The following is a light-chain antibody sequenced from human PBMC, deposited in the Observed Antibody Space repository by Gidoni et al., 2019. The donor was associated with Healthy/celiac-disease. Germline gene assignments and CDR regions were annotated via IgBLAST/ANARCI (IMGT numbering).Light chain of an antibody. Sequence: SYALTQPSSVSMSPGQTARITCSGDVLAKKYARWFQQKPGQAPVVVIYKDSERPSGIPERFSGSSSGTTVTLTISGAQVEDEADYYCYSAADNNLGVFGGGTKLTVL. CDR2: KDS. CDR1: VLAKKY. V-gene: IGLV3-27*01. J-gene: IGLJ2*01. CDR3: YSAADNNLGV.